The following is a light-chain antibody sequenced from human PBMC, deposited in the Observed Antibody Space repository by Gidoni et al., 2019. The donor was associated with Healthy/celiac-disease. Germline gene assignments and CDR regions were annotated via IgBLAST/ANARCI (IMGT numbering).Light chain of an antibody. J-gene: IGKJ2*01. V-gene: IGKV1-33*01. CDR3: QQYDNLPMYT. CDR2: DAS. Sequence: DIQMTQSPSSLSASVGDRVTITCQASQDISNYLNWYQQKPGKAPKLLIYDASNLETRVPSKFSGSGTGKDFTFTISSLQPEDIATYYCQQYDNLPMYTFGQGTKLEIK. CDR1: QDISNY.